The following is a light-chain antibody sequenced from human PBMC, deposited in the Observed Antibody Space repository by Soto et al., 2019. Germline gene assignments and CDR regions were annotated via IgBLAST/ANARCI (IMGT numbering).Light chain of an antibody. Sequence: DIQMTQSPSSLSASVGDRVTITCRASQSISSHLNWYQQKPGKAPNLLIYGASSLQSGVPSRFSGSGSGTDFSLTISSLQPEDFAAYYCQQSYNTPLTFGGGTKVEIK. J-gene: IGKJ4*01. CDR2: GAS. CDR3: QQSYNTPLT. V-gene: IGKV1-39*01. CDR1: QSISSH.